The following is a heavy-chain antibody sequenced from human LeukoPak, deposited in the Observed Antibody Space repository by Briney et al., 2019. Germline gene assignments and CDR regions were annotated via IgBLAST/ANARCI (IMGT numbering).Heavy chain of an antibody. CDR1: AGSINSYY. J-gene: IGHJ5*02. V-gene: IGHV4-59*01. CDR3: ARARDGHINNWFDP. CDR2: IYYSGST. Sequence: SETLSLTCTVSAGSINSYYWSWIRQPPGKGLKWIGYIYYSGSTNYNPSLKSRVTISVDTSKNQFSLKMSSVTAADTAVYYCARARDGHINNWFDPWGQGTLVIVSS. D-gene: IGHD5-24*01.